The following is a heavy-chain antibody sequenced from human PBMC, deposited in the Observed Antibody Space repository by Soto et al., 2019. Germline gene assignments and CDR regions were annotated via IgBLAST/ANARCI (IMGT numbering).Heavy chain of an antibody. J-gene: IGHJ4*02. D-gene: IGHD5-12*01. Sequence: EVRLLESGGGLIQPGGSLRLSCAASGFTFSSYVMSWVRQAPGTGLEWVSGISGSGTNTYYADSVKGRFTISRDNSKNPLYLQMTRLRAEDTAEYYCAKDNSPYSGYNSFDYWGEGTLVTVSS. V-gene: IGHV3-23*01. CDR3: AKDNSPYSGYNSFDY. CDR2: ISGSGTNT. CDR1: GFTFSSYV.